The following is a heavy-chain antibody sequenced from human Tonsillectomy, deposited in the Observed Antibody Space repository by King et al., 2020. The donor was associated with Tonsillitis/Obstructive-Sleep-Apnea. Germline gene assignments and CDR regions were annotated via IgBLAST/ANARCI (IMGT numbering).Heavy chain of an antibody. Sequence: QLVQSGAEVKKPGSSVKVSCKASGGTFSSYAISWVRQAPGQGLEWMGGIIPIFGTPNYAQKFQGRVTLTADESTSTAYMELSSLRAEDTAVYDCAREGGTTDGYYYMDVWGKGTTVTVSS. CDR2: IIPIFGTP. CDR1: GGTFSSYA. CDR3: AREGGTTDGYYYMDV. J-gene: IGHJ6*03. D-gene: IGHD1-7*01. V-gene: IGHV1-69*01.